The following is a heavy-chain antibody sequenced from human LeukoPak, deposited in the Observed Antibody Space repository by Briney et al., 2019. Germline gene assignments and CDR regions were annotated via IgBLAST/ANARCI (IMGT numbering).Heavy chain of an antibody. CDR2: MYNRGST. CDR3: ARAEKAVTGTLDS. CDR1: GDSISNYY. V-gene: IGHV4-59*01. J-gene: IGHJ4*02. Sequence: SETLSLTCTVSGDSISNYYWSWIRQSPGKELEWIGYMYNRGSTIYNPSLKSRVTISTDTSKNQFSLRLTSVTAADTAVYYCARAEKAVTGTLDSWGQGTLIAVSS. D-gene: IGHD6-19*01.